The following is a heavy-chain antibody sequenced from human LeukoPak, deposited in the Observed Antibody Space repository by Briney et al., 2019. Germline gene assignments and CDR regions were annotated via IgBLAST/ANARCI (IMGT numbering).Heavy chain of an antibody. V-gene: IGHV4-39*01. CDR1: GVSIRSNSYY. Sequence: AETLSLTCTVSGVSIRSNSYYWGWIRQPPGKGLEWIGSIYFSGNTYYNPSLKSRVTISVDTSKNQFSLKLSSVTAADTAVYYCATGSSRYYYYMDVWGKGTTVTVSS. J-gene: IGHJ6*03. D-gene: IGHD3-10*01. CDR3: ATGSSRYYYYMDV. CDR2: IYFSGNT.